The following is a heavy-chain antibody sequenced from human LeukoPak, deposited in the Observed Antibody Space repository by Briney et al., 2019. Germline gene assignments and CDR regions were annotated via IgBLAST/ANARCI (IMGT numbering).Heavy chain of an antibody. Sequence: GGSLRLSCAASGFTFRRHWMHWVRQAPGKGLVWVSRIDSVGITSYADSVKGRFTISRDNAKSTVYLQMNSLRGEDTAVYYCTRDLNYASDYWGQGTLVTVSS. CDR3: TRDLNYASDY. J-gene: IGHJ4*02. CDR1: GFTFRRHW. CDR2: IDSVGIT. V-gene: IGHV3-74*01. D-gene: IGHD3-16*01.